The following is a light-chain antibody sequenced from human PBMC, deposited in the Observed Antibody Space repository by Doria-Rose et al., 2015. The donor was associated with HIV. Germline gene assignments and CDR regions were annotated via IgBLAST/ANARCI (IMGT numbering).Light chain of an antibody. CDR3: HQYGTSWT. V-gene: IGKV3-20*01. CDR2: DRS. Sequence: QSPGTLSLSPGERATLSCRASQSFSSTYLAWYEQKPGQAPSLLIYDRSTSATGIPDRYSASRSGTDFTLTINRLEPEDCALYYCHQYGTSWTFGQGTKVEI. CDR1: QSFSSTY. J-gene: IGKJ1*01.